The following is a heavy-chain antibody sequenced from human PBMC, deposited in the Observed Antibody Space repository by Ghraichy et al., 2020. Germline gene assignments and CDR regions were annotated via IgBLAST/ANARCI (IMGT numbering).Heavy chain of an antibody. CDR1: GITVSTKY. J-gene: IGHJ4*02. Sequence: GALRLSCEASGITVSTKYMHWVRQAPGKGLEWVSRIYSAGLTRYADSVRDRFTISRDSSTNKLFLQMDSLRAEDTAVYYCVGGNCGGDCYFDYWGQGTLVTVSS. V-gene: IGHV3-66*01. D-gene: IGHD2-21*02. CDR3: VGGNCGGDCYFDY. CDR2: IYSAGLT.